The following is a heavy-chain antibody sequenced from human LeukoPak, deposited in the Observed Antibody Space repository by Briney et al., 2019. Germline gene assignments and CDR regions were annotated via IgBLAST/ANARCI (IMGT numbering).Heavy chain of an antibody. V-gene: IGHV3-23*01. D-gene: IGHD2-15*01. J-gene: IGHJ4*02. CDR2: ISGSGGST. CDR3: AKDRGVVVVAATHFDY. CDR1: GFTFSSYA. Sequence: PGGSLRLSCAVSGFTFSSYAMSWVRQAPGKGLEWVSAISGSGGSTYYADSVKGRFTISRDNSKNTLYLQMNSLRAEDTAVYYCAKDRGVVVVAATHFDYWGQGTLVTVSS.